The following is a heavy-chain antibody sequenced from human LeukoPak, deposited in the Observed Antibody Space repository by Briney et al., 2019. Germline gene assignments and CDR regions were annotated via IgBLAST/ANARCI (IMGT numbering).Heavy chain of an antibody. CDR1: GFTFKNYA. CDR3: ARAGSRHDAFDI. J-gene: IGHJ3*02. CDR2: IYSGGST. V-gene: IGHV3-53*01. D-gene: IGHD1-1*01. Sequence: GGSLRLSCAASGFTFKNYAMGWVRQAPGKGLEWVSVIYSGGSTYYADSVKGRFTISRDNSKNTLYLQMNSLRAEDTAVYYCARAGSRHDAFDIWGQGTMVTVSS.